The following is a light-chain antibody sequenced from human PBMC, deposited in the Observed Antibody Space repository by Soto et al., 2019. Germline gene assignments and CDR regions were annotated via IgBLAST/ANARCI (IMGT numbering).Light chain of an antibody. CDR2: DAS. J-gene: IGKJ1*01. Sequence: DIQMTQSPSTLSASVGDRVTITCRASQSISTWLAWYQQEPGKAPKLLIYDASSLESGVPSRFSGSGSGTQFTLTISSLQPDGSATYYCHQYDDYWTFGQGTKVEIK. V-gene: IGKV1-5*01. CDR3: HQYDDYWT. CDR1: QSISTW.